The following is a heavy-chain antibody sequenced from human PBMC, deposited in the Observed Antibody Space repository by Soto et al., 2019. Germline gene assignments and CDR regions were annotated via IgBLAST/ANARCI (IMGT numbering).Heavy chain of an antibody. D-gene: IGHD5-18*01. V-gene: IGHV1-8*02. Sequence: GASVKVSCEASGYSFTTYDINWVRQATGQGLEWMGWMNPNSGNAGYAQKFQGRITMTKDTSARTAYMELSSLTSEDTAVYYCARIPVDTYMIYWSDPWGQGTLVTVSS. CDR2: MNPNSGNA. CDR1: GYSFTTYD. J-gene: IGHJ5*02. CDR3: ARIPVDTYMIYWSDP.